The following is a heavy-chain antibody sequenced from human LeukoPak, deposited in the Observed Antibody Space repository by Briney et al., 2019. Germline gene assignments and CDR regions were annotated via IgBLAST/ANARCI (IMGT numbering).Heavy chain of an antibody. CDR1: GGSISSYY. CDR2: IYYSGST. CDR3: ARGDYYYDSSGYSGYFDL. J-gene: IGHJ2*01. D-gene: IGHD3-22*01. Sequence: SETLSLTCTVSGGSISSYYWSWIRQPPGKGLEWIGYIYYSGSTNYNPSLKSRVTISVDRSKNQFSLKLSSVTAADTAVYYCARGDYYYDSSGYSGYFDLWGRGTLVTVSS. V-gene: IGHV4-59*12.